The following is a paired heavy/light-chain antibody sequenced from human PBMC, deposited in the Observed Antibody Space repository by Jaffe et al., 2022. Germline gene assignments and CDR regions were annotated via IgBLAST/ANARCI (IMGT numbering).Light chain of an antibody. J-gene: IGKJ1*01. CDR2: DAS. V-gene: IGKV3-15*01. CDR3: QQYNNWPPWT. Sequence: EIVMTQSPATLSVSPGERATLSCRASQSVRSNLAWYQQKPGQAPRLLIYDASTRATGIPARFSGSGSGTEFTLTISSLQSEDFAVYYCQQYNNWPPWTFGQGTKVEIK. CDR1: QSVRSN.
Heavy chain of an antibody. D-gene: IGHD6-25*01. V-gene: IGHV4-4*02. CDR3: ARNSVAAPDTFSYFDY. J-gene: IGHJ4*02. CDR2: IYHGGTT. Sequence: QVQLQESGPRLMKPSGTLSLTCAVSGDSISSTNWWSWFRQPPGKGLEWIGEIYHGGTTNYNPSLESRVTISIDTSKNLFSLRLNSMTAADTAVYFCARNSVAAPDTFSYFDYWGQGTLVTVSS. CDR1: GDSISSTNW.